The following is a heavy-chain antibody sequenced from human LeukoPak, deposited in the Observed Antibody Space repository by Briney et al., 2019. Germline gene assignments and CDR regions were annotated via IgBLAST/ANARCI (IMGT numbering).Heavy chain of an antibody. CDR2: ISGSGDKT. CDR3: AKVRAVGDSSGYRPFDY. D-gene: IGHD3-22*01. V-gene: IGHV3-23*01. CDR1: GFSFRSYW. Sequence: GGSLRLSCAASGFSFRSYWMSWVRQAPGKGLEWVSAISGSGDKTYYADSVKGRFTISRDNSKNTLYLQMNSLRAEDTAVYYCAKVRAVGDSSGYRPFDYWGQGTLVTVSS. J-gene: IGHJ4*02.